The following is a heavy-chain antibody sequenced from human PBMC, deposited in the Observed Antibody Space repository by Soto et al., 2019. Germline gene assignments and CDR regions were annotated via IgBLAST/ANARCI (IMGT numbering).Heavy chain of an antibody. D-gene: IGHD2-15*01. J-gene: IGHJ4*02. CDR1: GFTLSSYG. CDR3: AKDGGIRYCSGGSCYSGFDY. Sequence: GGSLRLSCAASGFTLSSYGMHWVRQAPGKGLEWVAVISYDGSNKYYADSVKGRFTISRDNSKNTLYLQMNSLRAEDTAVYYCAKDGGIRYCSGGSCYSGFDYWGQGTLVTVSS. V-gene: IGHV3-30*18. CDR2: ISYDGSNK.